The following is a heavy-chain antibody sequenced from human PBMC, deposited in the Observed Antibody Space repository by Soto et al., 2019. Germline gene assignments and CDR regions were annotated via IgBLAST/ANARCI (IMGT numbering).Heavy chain of an antibody. CDR2: IYYSGST. D-gene: IGHD3-3*01. V-gene: IGHV4-59*01. CDR1: GGSISSYY. Sequence: ASETLSLTCTVSGGSISSYYWSWIRQPPGKGLEWIGYIYYSGSTNYNPSLKSRVTISVDTSKNQFSLKLSSVTVADTAVYYCARAPPYYDFWSGYSYYYGMDVWGQGTTVTVSS. J-gene: IGHJ6*02. CDR3: ARAPPYYDFWSGYSYYYGMDV.